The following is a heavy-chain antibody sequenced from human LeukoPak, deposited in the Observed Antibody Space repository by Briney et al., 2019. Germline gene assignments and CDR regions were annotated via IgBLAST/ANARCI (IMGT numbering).Heavy chain of an antibody. D-gene: IGHD6-19*01. CDR2: ISGSGHNT. CDR3: ARMAVANDY. CDR1: GFTFSSYA. J-gene: IGHJ4*02. V-gene: IGHV3-23*01. Sequence: GESLRLSCAASGFTFSSYAMTWVRQAPGKGLEWVSAISGSGHNTYYADSVKGRFTISRDNSKNTVYLQMNSLRAEDTAVYYCARMAVANDYWGQGTLVTVSS.